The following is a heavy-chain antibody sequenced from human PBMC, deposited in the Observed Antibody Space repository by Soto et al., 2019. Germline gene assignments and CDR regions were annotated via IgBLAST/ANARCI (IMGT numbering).Heavy chain of an antibody. D-gene: IGHD6-6*01. Sequence: QVQLQESGPGLVKPSQTLSLTCTVSGGSISSGDYYWSWIRQPPGKGLEWIVYIYYSGSTYYNPSLKSRVTISVDTSKNQFSLKLSSVTAADTAVYYCAIWSGYSSSSNWFDPWGQGTLVTVSS. CDR3: AIWSGYSSSSNWFDP. J-gene: IGHJ5*02. CDR2: IYYSGST. V-gene: IGHV4-30-4*01. CDR1: GGSISSGDYY.